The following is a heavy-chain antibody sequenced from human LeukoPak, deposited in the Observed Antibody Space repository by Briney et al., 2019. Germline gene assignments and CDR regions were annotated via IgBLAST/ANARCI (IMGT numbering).Heavy chain of an antibody. V-gene: IGHV4-61*01. CDR2: IYYSGST. Sequence: SETLSLTCTVSGGSISSSSYYWSWIRQPPGKGLEWIGYIYYSGSTNYNPSLKSQVTISVDTSKNQFSLKLSSVTAADTAVYYCARESSPGDYVWGSYRYLFAPGPFFDYWGQGTLVTVSS. J-gene: IGHJ4*02. CDR1: GGSISSSSYY. CDR3: ARESSPGDYVWGSYRYLFAPGPFFDY. D-gene: IGHD3-16*02.